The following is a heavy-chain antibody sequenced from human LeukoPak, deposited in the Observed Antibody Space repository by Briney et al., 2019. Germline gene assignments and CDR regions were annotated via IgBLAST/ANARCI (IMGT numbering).Heavy chain of an antibody. Sequence: SETLSLTCTVSGGSISSYYWSWIRQPPGKGLEWIGYIYYSGSTNYNPSLKSRVTISVDTSKNQFSLKLSSVTAADTAVYYCAREPYCSGGSRYSPWGQGTLVTVSS. D-gene: IGHD2-15*01. CDR2: IYYSGST. CDR1: GGSISSYY. V-gene: IGHV4-59*01. J-gene: IGHJ5*02. CDR3: AREPYCSGGSRYSP.